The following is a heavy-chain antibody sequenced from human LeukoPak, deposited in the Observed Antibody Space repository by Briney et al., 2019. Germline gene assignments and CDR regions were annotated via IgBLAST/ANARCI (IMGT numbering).Heavy chain of an antibody. CDR2: ISGSGGNT. V-gene: IGHV3-23*01. CDR3: GKSEQPYVYDY. D-gene: IGHD5/OR15-5a*01. J-gene: IGHJ4*02. Sequence: GGSLRLSCAASGFTFSSYAMSWVRQVPGKGLEWVSAISGSGGNTDYADSVKGRLTISRDNSKNTLYLQMNSLRADDTAVYCCGKSEQPYVYDYWGQGTLVTVSS. CDR1: GFTFSSYA.